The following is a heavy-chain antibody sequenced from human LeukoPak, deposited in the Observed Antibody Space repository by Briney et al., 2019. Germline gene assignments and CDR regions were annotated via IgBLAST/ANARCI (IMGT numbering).Heavy chain of an antibody. CDR1: RFTFSSYE. CDR2: ISSSGSII. V-gene: IGHV3-48*03. CDR3: ARADRLGAALLASFDY. Sequence: GGSLRLSCAASRFTFSSYEMHWVRQAPGKGLEWVSYISSSGSIIYYADSVKGRFTISRDNAKNSLYLQMNSLRAEDTAVYCCARADRLGAALLASFDYWGQGTLVTVSS. J-gene: IGHJ4*02. D-gene: IGHD3-16*01.